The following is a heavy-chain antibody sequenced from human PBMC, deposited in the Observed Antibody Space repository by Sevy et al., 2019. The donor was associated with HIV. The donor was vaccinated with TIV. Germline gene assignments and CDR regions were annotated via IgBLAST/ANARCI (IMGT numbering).Heavy chain of an antibody. Sequence: GGSLRLSCAASGFTFNTHAMNWVRQAPGKGLEWVSVISGPGYGTNYADSVKGRFTNSRENSKNTLFLQMNSLRDDDTAVYYCAKELNPALESMLEVNLRSLKGFDVWGQGTMVT. CDR2: ISGPGYGT. V-gene: IGHV3-23*01. D-gene: IGHD3-22*01. J-gene: IGHJ3*01. CDR1: GFTFNTHA. CDR3: AKELNPALESMLEVNLRSLKGFDV.